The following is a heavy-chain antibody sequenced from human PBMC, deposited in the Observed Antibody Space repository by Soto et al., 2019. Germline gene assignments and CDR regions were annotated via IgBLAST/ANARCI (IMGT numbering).Heavy chain of an antibody. D-gene: IGHD4-17*01. Sequence: QVQLVQSGAEVRKPGASVKVSCKGFGYTFTSYDINWVRQATGQGLEWMGWMDPNSGNTGYAQKFQGSVTMTRNTSISTAYMELSSLRSEDTAVYYCARTLYGDNVDYWGQGTLVTVSS. CDR3: ARTLYGDNVDY. CDR1: GYTFTSYD. CDR2: MDPNSGNT. V-gene: IGHV1-8*01. J-gene: IGHJ4*02.